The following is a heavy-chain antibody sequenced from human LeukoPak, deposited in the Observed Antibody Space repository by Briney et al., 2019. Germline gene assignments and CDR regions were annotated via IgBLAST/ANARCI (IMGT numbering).Heavy chain of an antibody. Sequence: SETLSLTCTVSGGSISSYYWSWIRQPPGKGLEWIGYIYYSGSTNYNPSLKSRVTISVDTSKNQFSLKLSSVTAADTAVYYCARGGPTRYPPDLWGRGTLVTVSS. V-gene: IGHV4-59*01. CDR2: IYYSGST. J-gene: IGHJ2*01. CDR1: GGSISSYY. D-gene: IGHD1-1*01. CDR3: ARGGPTRYPPDL.